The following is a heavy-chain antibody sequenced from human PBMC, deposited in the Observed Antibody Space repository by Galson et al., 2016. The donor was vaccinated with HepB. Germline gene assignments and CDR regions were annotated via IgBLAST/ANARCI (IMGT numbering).Heavy chain of an antibody. D-gene: IGHD3-22*01. CDR3: ARGTPLYYYESSGFYNFFDY. CDR1: GGAFSSYG. J-gene: IGHJ4*02. CDR2: IIPSFGTP. Sequence: SVKVSCKASGGAFSSYGYNWVRQAPGQGLEWLGGIIPSFGTPHYAQKFQGRVTITAEKSTSTAYMELSSLRSADTAMYYCARGTPLYYYESSGFYNFFDYWGQGSLVTVSS. V-gene: IGHV1-69*06.